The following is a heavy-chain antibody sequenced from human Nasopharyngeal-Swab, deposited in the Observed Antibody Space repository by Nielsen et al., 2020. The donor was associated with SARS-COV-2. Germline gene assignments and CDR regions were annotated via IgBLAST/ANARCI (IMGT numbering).Heavy chain of an antibody. V-gene: IGHV3-21*01. CDR2: ISSSGSYM. J-gene: IGHJ4*02. CDR1: GFTFSDYT. D-gene: IGHD2-2*01. Sequence: GESLKISCAASGFTFSDYTMNWVRQAPGPGLEWVSSISSSGSYMYYTDSVKGRFTMSRDNAKNSLYLQMNSLRAEETAVYYCASDSRYWGQGTLVTVSS. CDR3: ASDSRY.